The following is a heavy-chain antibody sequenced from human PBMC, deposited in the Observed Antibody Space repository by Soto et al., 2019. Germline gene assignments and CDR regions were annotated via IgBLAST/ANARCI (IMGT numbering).Heavy chain of an antibody. CDR3: ARQDDFWSGSNWFDP. CDR1: GGSISSGDYH. Sequence: SETLSLTCTVSGGSISSGDYHWSWIRQPPGKGLEWIGFVYYNGFTYYNPSLKSRVTMFVDTSKNHFSLKMTSVTAADTAVYYCARQDDFWSGSNWFDPWGQGTQVTVS. V-gene: IGHV4-39*01. J-gene: IGHJ5*02. CDR2: VYYNGFT. D-gene: IGHD3-3*01.